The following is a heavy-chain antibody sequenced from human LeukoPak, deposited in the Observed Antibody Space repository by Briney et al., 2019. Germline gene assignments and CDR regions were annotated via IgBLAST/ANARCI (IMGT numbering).Heavy chain of an antibody. CDR3: ARGGWELVAAYFDY. J-gene: IGHJ4*02. D-gene: IGHD1-26*01. CDR2: INPNSGGT. CDR1: GYTFTDYY. V-gene: IGHV1-2*02. Sequence: ASVKVSCKASGYTFTDYYMHWVRQAPGQGLEWMGWINPNSGGTNYAQSFQGRVTMTRDTSISTAYMELSRLRSDDTAVYYCARGGWELVAAYFDYWGQGTLVTVSS.